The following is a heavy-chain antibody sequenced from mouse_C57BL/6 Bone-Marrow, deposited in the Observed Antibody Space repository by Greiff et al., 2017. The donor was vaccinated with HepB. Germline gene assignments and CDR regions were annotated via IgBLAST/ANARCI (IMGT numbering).Heavy chain of an antibody. V-gene: IGHV1-18*01. D-gene: IGHD1-1*01. CDR1: GYTFTDYN. CDR3: ARDYYGSDYAMDY. J-gene: IGHJ4*01. Sequence: EVQLQQSGPELVKPGASVKIPCKASGYTFTDYNMDWVKQSHGKSLEWIGDINPNNGGTIYNQKFKGKATLTVDKSSSTAYMELRSLTSEDTAVYDCARDYYGSDYAMDYWGQGTSVTVSS. CDR2: INPNNGGT.